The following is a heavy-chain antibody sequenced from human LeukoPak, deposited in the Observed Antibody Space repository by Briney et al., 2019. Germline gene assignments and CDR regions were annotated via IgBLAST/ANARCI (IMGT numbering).Heavy chain of an antibody. CDR3: ARQLPGYRDNWYFDL. D-gene: IGHD5-18*01. CDR1: GGSISIYR. V-gene: IGHV4-4*07. Sequence: SETLSLTCTLSGGSISIYRWSWIRQPAGKGLEWMGRIDTSGNTNYNPSLNGRVIMSVDTSKTQFSLKLSSVTAADPAVYYSARQLPGYRDNWYFDLWGRGTLVTVSS. CDR2: IDTSGNT. J-gene: IGHJ2*01.